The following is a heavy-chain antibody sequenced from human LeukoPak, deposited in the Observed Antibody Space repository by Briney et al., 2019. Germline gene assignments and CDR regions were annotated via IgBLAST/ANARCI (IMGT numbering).Heavy chain of an antibody. V-gene: IGHV3-30*18. J-gene: IGHJ4*02. D-gene: IGHD5-24*01. Sequence: PGGSLRLSCAASGFTFSSYGMHWVRQAPGKGLEWVAVISYDGSNKYYADSVKGRFTISRDNSKNTLYLQMNSLRAEDTAVYYCAKDFRRDGYSDDYWGQGTLVTVSS. CDR1: GFTFSSYG. CDR3: AKDFRRDGYSDDY. CDR2: ISYDGSNK.